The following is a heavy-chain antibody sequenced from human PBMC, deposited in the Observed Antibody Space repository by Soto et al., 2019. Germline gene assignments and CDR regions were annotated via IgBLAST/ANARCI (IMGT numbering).Heavy chain of an antibody. CDR3: AAADTNWNYVGSFDY. V-gene: IGHV1-58*01. CDR1: GFTFTSSA. J-gene: IGHJ4*02. D-gene: IGHD1-7*01. Sequence: SVKVSCKASGFTFTSSAVQWVRQARGQCLEWIGWIVVGSGNTNYAQKFQERVTITRDMSTSTAYMELSSLRSEDTAVYYCAAADTNWNYVGSFDYWGQGTLVTVSS. CDR2: IVVGSGNT.